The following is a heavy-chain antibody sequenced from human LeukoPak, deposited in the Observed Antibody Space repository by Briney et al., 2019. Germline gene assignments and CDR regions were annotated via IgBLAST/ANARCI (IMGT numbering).Heavy chain of an antibody. D-gene: IGHD6-19*01. J-gene: IGHJ4*02. CDR2: IIPILGIA. CDR3: ARGVVPIAVAAPFFDY. V-gene: IGHV1-69*04. CDR1: GGTFSSYA. Sequence: GASVKVSCKASGGTFSSYAISWVRQAPGQGLEWMGRIIPILGIANYAQKFQGRLTITADKSTSTAYMELSSLRSEDTAVYYCARGVVPIAVAAPFFDYWGQGTLLTVSS.